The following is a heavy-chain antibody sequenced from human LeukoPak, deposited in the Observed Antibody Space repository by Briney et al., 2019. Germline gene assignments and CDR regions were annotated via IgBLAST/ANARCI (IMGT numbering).Heavy chain of an antibody. V-gene: IGHV3-11*01. Sequence: SGGSLRLSCAASGFTFSDYYMSWLRQAPGKGLEWVSYISSSGSTIYYADYVKGRFTISRDNAKNSLYLQINSLRHEDTAVYSCARATRFGESNQYYFDYWDQGTLVTVSS. D-gene: IGHD3-10*01. CDR1: GFTFSDYY. J-gene: IGHJ4*02. CDR2: ISSSGSTI. CDR3: ARATRFGESNQYYFDY.